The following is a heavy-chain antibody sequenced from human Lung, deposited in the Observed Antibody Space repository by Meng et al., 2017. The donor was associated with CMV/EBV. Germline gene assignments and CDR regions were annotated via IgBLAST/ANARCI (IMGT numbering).Heavy chain of an antibody. J-gene: IGHJ6*02. D-gene: IGHD2-2*01. CDR3: TRRGPAAMGGMDV. CDR1: GFTFSGSA. CDR2: IRSKANSYAT. Sequence: GEXXKISCAASGFTFSGSAMHWVRQASGKGLEWVGRIRSKANSYATAYAASVKGRFTISRDDSKNKAYLQMNSLKTEDTAVYYCTRRGPAAMGGMDVSGQGXTVTVSS. V-gene: IGHV3-73*01.